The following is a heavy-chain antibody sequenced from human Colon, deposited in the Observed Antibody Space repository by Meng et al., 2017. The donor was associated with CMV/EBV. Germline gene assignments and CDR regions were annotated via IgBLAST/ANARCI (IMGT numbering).Heavy chain of an antibody. CDR3: ARGVDGYVNFDS. CDR2: SSPDGGST. Sequence: CAAGGFNVSGSWMRWGSQDPGKEVVGGSRSSPDGGSTYYADSVKGRLTISRDKAKNTLFLQLNSLRTEDAAVYYCARGVDGYVNFDSWGQGTLVTVSS. V-gene: IGHV3-74*01. D-gene: IGHD5-24*01. CDR1: GFNVSGSW. J-gene: IGHJ4*02.